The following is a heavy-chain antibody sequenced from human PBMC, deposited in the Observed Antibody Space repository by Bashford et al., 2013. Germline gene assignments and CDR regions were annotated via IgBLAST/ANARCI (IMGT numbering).Heavy chain of an antibody. CDR1: GGSISSFY. J-gene: IGHJ4*02. D-gene: IGHD3/OR15-3a*01. CDR3: ARHSIGGGVIWTGYVPHYFDY. CDR2: IYYTGST. V-gene: IGHV4-59*08. Sequence: SETLSLTCTVSGGSISSFYWSWIRQPPGKGLEWIGYIYYTGSTNYNPSLKSRVTISVDTSKNQFSLKLTSVTAADTAIYYCARHSIGGGVIWTGYVPHYFDYWGQGTLVTVSS.